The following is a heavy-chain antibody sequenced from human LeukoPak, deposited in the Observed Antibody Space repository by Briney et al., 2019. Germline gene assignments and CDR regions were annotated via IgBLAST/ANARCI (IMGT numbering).Heavy chain of an antibody. CDR1: GFTFSSYS. Sequence: GGSLRLSCAASGFTFSSYSMNWVRQAPGKGLEWVSSISISSSYRYYADSVKGRFTISRDNAKNSLYVQMNSLRAEDTAVYYCAIGPGGPFDYWGQGTLVTVSS. CDR3: AIGPGGPFDY. V-gene: IGHV3-21*04. D-gene: IGHD4-23*01. J-gene: IGHJ4*02. CDR2: ISISSSYR.